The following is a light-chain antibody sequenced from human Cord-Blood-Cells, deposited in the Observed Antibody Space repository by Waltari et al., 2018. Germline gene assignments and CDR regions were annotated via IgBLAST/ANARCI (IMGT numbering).Light chain of an antibody. CDR3: QQPRSSPRT. J-gene: IGKJ1*01. Sequence: GESATLSCRASQSVSSSYLAWYQQKPGQAPRLLIYGASSRATGIPDRFSGSGSGTDFTLTISRLGPEEFAVYYCQQPRSSPRTFGQGTKVEI. V-gene: IGKV3-20*01. CDR1: QSVSSSY. CDR2: GAS.